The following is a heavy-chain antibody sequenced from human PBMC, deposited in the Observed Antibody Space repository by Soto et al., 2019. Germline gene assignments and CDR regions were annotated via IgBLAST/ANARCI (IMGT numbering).Heavy chain of an antibody. CDR2: IKHDGSET. CDR1: GFTFSSYA. CDR3: SRSLNS. V-gene: IGHV3-7*01. J-gene: IGHJ4*02. Sequence: GGSLRRSCAASGFTFSSYAMSLVRQAPGKGLEWVANIKHDGSETNYVDSVKGRFTISRDNAKNSLYLQMSSLTAEDSALYYCSRSLNSWGQGTLVTVSS.